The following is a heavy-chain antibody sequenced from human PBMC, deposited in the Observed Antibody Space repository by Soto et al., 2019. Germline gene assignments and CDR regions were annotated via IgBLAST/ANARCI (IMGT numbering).Heavy chain of an antibody. Sequence: RLSCAASGFTFSSYAMSWVRQAPGKGLEWVSAISGSGGSTYYADSVKGRFTISRDNSKNTLYLQMNSLRAEDTAVYYCAKYGGGLRYFGWLWGGGHYYGMDVWGQGTTVTVSS. CDR1: GFTFSSYA. CDR3: AKYGGGLRYFGWLWGGGHYYGMDV. V-gene: IGHV3-23*01. J-gene: IGHJ6*02. D-gene: IGHD3-9*01. CDR2: ISGSGGST.